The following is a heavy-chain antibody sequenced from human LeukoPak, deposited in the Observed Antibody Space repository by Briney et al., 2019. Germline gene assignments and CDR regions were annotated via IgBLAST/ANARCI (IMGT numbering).Heavy chain of an antibody. CDR1: GGTFSSYA. Sequence: SVKVSCKASGGTFSSYAISWVRQAPGQGLEWMGGIIPIFGTANYAQKFQGRVTITADESTSTAYMELSSLRSEDTAVYYCARSRGLGIAVATNRGGIYYFDYWGQGTLVTVSS. CDR2: IIPIFGTA. J-gene: IGHJ4*02. V-gene: IGHV1-69*13. D-gene: IGHD6-19*01. CDR3: ARSRGLGIAVATNRGGIYYFDY.